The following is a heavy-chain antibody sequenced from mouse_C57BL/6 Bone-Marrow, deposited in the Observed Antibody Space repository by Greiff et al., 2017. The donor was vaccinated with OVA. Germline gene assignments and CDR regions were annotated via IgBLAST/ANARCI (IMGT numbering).Heavy chain of an antibody. Sequence: QVQLQQPGAELVRPGSSVKLSCKASGYTFTSYWMHWVKQRPIQGLEWIGNIDPSDSETNYNQKFKDKATLTVDTSSSTAYMQLSSLTSEDSAVYYCAREARQDYFDYWGQGPTLTVSS. CDR1: GYTFTSYW. CDR3: AREARQDYFDY. CDR2: IDPSDSET. V-gene: IGHV1-52*01. D-gene: IGHD3-2*02. J-gene: IGHJ2*01.